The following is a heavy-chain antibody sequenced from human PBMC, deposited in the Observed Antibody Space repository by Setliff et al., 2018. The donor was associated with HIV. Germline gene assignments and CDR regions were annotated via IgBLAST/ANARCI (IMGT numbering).Heavy chain of an antibody. CDR2: ISGSGSSK. D-gene: IGHD3-16*01. CDR3: AKGVKWLDP. Sequence: GGSLRLSCAASGFTFNSYAMSWVRQAPGKGLEWVSSISGSGSSKFSADSVKGRFTISRDSSRNTLYLQMNSLTVEDTAVYYCAKGVKWLDPWGQGTLVTVSS. CDR1: GFTFNSYA. J-gene: IGHJ5*02. V-gene: IGHV3-23*01.